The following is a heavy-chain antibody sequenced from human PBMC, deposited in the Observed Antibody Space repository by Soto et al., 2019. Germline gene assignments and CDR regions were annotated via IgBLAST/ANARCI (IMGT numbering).Heavy chain of an antibody. Sequence: QVQLQQWGAGLLKPSETLSLTCAVYGGSFSGYYWSWIRQPPGKGLEWIGEINHSGSTNYNPSLKSRVNISVDTSKNQFSLKLSSVTAADTAVYYCARAALLYCSGGSCYSFDYWGQGTLVTVSS. J-gene: IGHJ4*02. CDR1: GGSFSGYY. CDR2: INHSGST. CDR3: ARAALLYCSGGSCYSFDY. V-gene: IGHV4-34*01. D-gene: IGHD2-15*01.